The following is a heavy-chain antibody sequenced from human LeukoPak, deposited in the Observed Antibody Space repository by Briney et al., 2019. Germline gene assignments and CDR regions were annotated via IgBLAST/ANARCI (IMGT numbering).Heavy chain of an antibody. CDR2: ISAYNSNT. CDR1: GYTFTSYD. V-gene: IGHV1-18*01. D-gene: IGHD1-26*01. Sequence: ASVKVSCKASGYTFTSYDIKRVRQAPGQALEWMGWISAYNSNTHYAQKLQGRVTMTTDTSTSTAYMEVRSLRSDDTAVYYCAREVGRGFDYWGQGTLVTVSS. J-gene: IGHJ4*02. CDR3: AREVGRGFDY.